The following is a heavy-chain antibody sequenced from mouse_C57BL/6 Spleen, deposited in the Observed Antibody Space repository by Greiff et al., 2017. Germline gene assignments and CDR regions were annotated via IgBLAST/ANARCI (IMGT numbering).Heavy chain of an antibody. Sequence: QVQLQQPGAELVKPGASVKLSCKASGYTFTSYWMQWVKQRPGQGLEWIGEIDPSDSYTNYNQKFKGKATLTVDTSSSTAYMQLSSLTSEDSAVYYCASLRGFAYWGQGTLVTVSA. CDR3: ASLRGFAY. CDR1: GYTFTSYW. J-gene: IGHJ3*01. V-gene: IGHV1-50*01. CDR2: IDPSDSYT.